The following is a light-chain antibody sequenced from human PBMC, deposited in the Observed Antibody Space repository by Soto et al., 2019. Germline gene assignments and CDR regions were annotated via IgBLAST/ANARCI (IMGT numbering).Light chain of an antibody. CDR2: GAS. J-gene: IGKJ2*01. Sequence: EIGLTQSPATLSVSPGESTTLSCRASQRIGGTVARYQHKLGQAPSLLLYGASTRATGIPARFRGSGSGPAYTLSISSLQSEDLAVYFCLQYNKWPDTFGQGTKLEIK. V-gene: IGKV3-15*01. CDR3: LQYNKWPDT. CDR1: QRIGGT.